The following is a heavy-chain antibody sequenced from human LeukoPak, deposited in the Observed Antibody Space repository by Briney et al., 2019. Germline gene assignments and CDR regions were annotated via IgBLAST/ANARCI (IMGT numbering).Heavy chain of an antibody. CDR3: ARHLSDITSSPNY. CDR2: IYPRDSRT. D-gene: IGHD2-2*01. Sequence: HGESLKISCKGSGYSFSSYWIAWLRQMPGKGLEWMGVIYPRDSRTTYSPSFQGQVTISADKSISTAYLQWTSLKASDTAMYYCARHLSDITSSPNYWGPGTLVTVSS. J-gene: IGHJ4*02. CDR1: GYSFSSYW. V-gene: IGHV5-51*01.